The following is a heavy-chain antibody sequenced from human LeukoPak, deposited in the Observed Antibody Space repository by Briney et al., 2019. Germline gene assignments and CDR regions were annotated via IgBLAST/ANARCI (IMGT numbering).Heavy chain of an antibody. CDR2: INWNGGST. Sequence: PGGSLRLPCAASGFTFDDYGMSWVRQAPGKGLEGVSGINWNGGSTGYADSVKGRFTISRDNAKNSLYLQMNSLRAEDTALYYCARNPMVYASPRWFDPWGQGTLVTVSS. J-gene: IGHJ5*02. V-gene: IGHV3-20*04. CDR3: ARNPMVYASPRWFDP. CDR1: GFTFDDYG. D-gene: IGHD2-8*01.